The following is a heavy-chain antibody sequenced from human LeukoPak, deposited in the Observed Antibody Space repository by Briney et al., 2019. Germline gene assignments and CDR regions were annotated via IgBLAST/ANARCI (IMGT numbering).Heavy chain of an antibody. CDR1: GGSISSYY. Sequence: PSETLSPTCTVSGGSISSYYWSWIRQPPGKGLEWIGYIYYSGSTNYNPSLKSRVTISVDTSKNQFSLKLSSETAADTAVYYCASTLYSGSYYLTQLDYWGQGTLVTVSS. CDR2: IYYSGST. V-gene: IGHV4-59*01. CDR3: ASTLYSGSYYLTQLDY. D-gene: IGHD1-26*01. J-gene: IGHJ4*02.